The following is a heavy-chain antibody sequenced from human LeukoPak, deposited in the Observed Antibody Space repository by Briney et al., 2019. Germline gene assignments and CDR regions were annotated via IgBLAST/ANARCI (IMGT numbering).Heavy chain of an antibody. J-gene: IGHJ6*03. V-gene: IGHV1-69*05. Sequence: GASVKVSCKPSGGTFNNHAISWVRQAPGQGLEWMGGIIPNFGTADYAQKVQGRVTITTDEPTSTAYMELSSLRSEDTAVYYCASRELESGWHYHYYMDVWGKGTTVTVSS. CDR3: ASRELESGWHYHYYMDV. CDR2: IIPNFGTA. D-gene: IGHD1-1*01. CDR1: GGTFNNHA.